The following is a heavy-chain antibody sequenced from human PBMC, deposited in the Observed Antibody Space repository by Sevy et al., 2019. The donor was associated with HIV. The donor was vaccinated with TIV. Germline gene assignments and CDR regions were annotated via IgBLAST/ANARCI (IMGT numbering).Heavy chain of an antibody. CDR1: GFTFSNAW. D-gene: IGHD3-9*01. Sequence: LGGSLRLSCAASGFTFSNAWMSWVRQAPGKGLEWVGRIKSKTDGGTTDYAAPVKGRFTISRDDSKNTLYLQMNSLKTEDTAVYYCTTDPPVLTIFPFDYWGQGTLVTVSS. CDR3: TTDPPVLTIFPFDY. CDR2: IKSKTDGGTT. V-gene: IGHV3-15*01. J-gene: IGHJ4*02.